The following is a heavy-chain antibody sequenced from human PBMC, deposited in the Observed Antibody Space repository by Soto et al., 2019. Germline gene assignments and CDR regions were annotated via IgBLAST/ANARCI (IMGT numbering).Heavy chain of an antibody. J-gene: IGHJ3*02. V-gene: IGHV1-2*04. CDR3: ARDGRGVIVNGYAFDI. D-gene: IGHD3-16*02. CDR1: GYTFTGYY. CDR2: INPNSGGT. Sequence: ASVKVFCKASGYTFTGYYMHWVRQAPGQGLEWMGWINPNSGGTNYAQKFQGWVTMTRDTSISTAYMELSRLRSDDTAVYYCARDGRGVIVNGYAFDIWGQGTMVTVSS.